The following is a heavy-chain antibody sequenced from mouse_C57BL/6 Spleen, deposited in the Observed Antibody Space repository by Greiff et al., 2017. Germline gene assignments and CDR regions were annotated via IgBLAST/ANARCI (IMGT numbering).Heavy chain of an antibody. CDR1: GYTFTSYW. CDR2: IDPSDSYT. Sequence: QVQLQQPGAELVMPGASVKLSCKASGYTFTSYWMHWVKQRPGQGLEWIGEIDPSDSYTNYNQKFKGKSTLTVDKSSSTAYMQLSSLTSEDSAVYDCARGVSAWFAYWGQGTLVTVSA. CDR3: ARGVSAWFAY. V-gene: IGHV1-69*01. J-gene: IGHJ3*01. D-gene: IGHD2-2*01.